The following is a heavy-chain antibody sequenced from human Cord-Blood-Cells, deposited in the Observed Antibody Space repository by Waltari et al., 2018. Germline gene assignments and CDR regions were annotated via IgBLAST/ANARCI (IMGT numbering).Heavy chain of an antibody. D-gene: IGHD6-13*01. Sequence: EVQLLESGGGLVQPGGSLRLSCAASGFTFSSYAMSWVRQAPGKGLEWVSAISGSGGSTYYADSVKGRFTISRDNSKNTLYLQQNSLRAEDTAVYYCAKDALIIAAAGPYFDYWGQGTLVTVSS. V-gene: IGHV3-23*01. CDR1: GFTFSSYA. CDR3: AKDALIIAAAGPYFDY. CDR2: ISGSGGST. J-gene: IGHJ4*02.